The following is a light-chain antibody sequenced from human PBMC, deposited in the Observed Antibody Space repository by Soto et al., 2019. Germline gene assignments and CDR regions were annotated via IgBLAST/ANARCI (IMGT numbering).Light chain of an antibody. CDR2: VAS. CDR1: QGISNY. V-gene: IGKV1-27*01. J-gene: IGKJ4*01. Sequence: DIQMTQSPSSLSASVGASVTITCRASQGISNYFSWSQQKAGKVPKLLIYVASTLQSGVPSRISGSGSGTDFTLTISSLQPEDGAAYYCQKYNSAPLTFGGGTKVEIK. CDR3: QKYNSAPLT.